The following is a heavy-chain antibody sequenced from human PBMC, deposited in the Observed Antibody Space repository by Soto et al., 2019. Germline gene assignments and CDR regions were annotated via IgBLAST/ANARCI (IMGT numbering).Heavy chain of an antibody. V-gene: IGHV1-69*06. CDR2: IIPIFGTA. J-gene: IGHJ6*02. D-gene: IGHD6-6*01. Sequence: ASLKFSCKASRGTFSSYAIGWVRQAPGQGLEWMGGIIPIFGTANYAQKFQGRVTITADKSTSTAYMELSSLRSEDTAVYYCASSSDTEYYYYGMDVWGQGTTVTVSS. CDR3: ASSSDTEYYYYGMDV. CDR1: RGTFSSYA.